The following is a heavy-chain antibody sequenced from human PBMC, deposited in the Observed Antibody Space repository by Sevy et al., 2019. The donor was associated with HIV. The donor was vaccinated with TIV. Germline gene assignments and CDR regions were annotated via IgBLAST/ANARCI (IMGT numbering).Heavy chain of an antibody. CDR3: ARDSRIAAAGFDY. Sequence: LSLTCAASGFTFSSYSMNWVRQAPGKGLEWVSSISSSSSYIYYADSVKGRFTISRDNAKNSLYLQMNSLRAEDTAVYYCARDSRIAAAGFDYWGQGTLVTVSS. J-gene: IGHJ4*02. D-gene: IGHD6-13*01. CDR1: GFTFSSYS. CDR2: ISSSSSYI. V-gene: IGHV3-21*01.